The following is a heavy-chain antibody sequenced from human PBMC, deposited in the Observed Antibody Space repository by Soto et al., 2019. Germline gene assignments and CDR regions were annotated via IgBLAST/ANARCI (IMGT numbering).Heavy chain of an antibody. V-gene: IGHV3-23*01. D-gene: IGHD3-22*01. CDR2: ISGSGGST. CDR1: GFTFSSYA. J-gene: IGHJ4*02. Sequence: GGSLRLSCAASGFTFSSYAMSWVRQAPGKGLEWVSAISGSGGSTYYADSVKGRFTISRDNSKNTLYLQMNSLRAEDTTVYYCAKESDYYDSSGYYAVPDYWGQGTLVTVSS. CDR3: AKESDYYDSSGYYAVPDY.